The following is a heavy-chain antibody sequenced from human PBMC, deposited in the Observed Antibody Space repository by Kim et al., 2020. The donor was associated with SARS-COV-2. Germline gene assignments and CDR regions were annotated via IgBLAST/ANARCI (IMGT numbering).Heavy chain of an antibody. CDR2: IWYDGSNK. CDR1: GFTFSSYG. Sequence: GGSLRLSCAASGFTFSSYGMHWVRQAPGKGLEWVAVIWYDGSNKYYADSVKGRFTISRDNSKNTLYLQMNSLRAEDTAVYYCARDRANLGAFDIWGQGTMVTVSS. J-gene: IGHJ3*02. V-gene: IGHV3-33*01. CDR3: ARDRANLGAFDI.